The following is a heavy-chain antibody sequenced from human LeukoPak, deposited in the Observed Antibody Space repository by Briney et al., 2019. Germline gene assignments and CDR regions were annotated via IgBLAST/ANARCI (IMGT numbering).Heavy chain of an antibody. D-gene: IGHD3-9*01. CDR1: GFTFSSYE. V-gene: IGHV3-48*03. J-gene: IGHJ4*02. Sequence: GGSLRLSCAASGFTFSSYEMNWVRQVPGKGLEWISYISSGGSLIFYADSVKGRFTISRDNTKNSLFLQMNYLRAEDTAIYYCASDLDRDYDILSWGQGILVTVSS. CDR2: ISSGGSLI. CDR3: ASDLDRDYDILS.